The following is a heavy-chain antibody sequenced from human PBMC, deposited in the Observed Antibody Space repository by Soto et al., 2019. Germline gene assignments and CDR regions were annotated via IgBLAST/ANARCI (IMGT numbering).Heavy chain of an antibody. V-gene: IGHV4-59*12. CDR3: ARDLCYGSGSCYGMDV. CDR2: IYYSGST. D-gene: IGHD3-10*01. CDR1: GASITNYY. J-gene: IGHJ6*02. Sequence: SETLSLTCTVSGASITNYYWGWIRQSPGKGLEFIGYIYYSGSTYYNPSLKSRVTISVDTSKNQFSLKLSSVTAADTAVYHCARDLCYGSGSCYGMDVWGQGTTVTVSS.